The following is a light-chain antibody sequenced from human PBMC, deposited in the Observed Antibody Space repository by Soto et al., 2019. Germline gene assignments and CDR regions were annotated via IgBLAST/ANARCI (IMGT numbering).Light chain of an antibody. CDR1: KYDIGVYDF. Sequence: QSVLTQPPSASGSPGQSVTISCTRTKYDIGVYDFVSWYQHHPGKAPRLIIYEVVQRPSGVPDRFSGSKSGNTASLTVSGLQAADEADYFCKSYAGSNTYVFGSGTKVTVL. CDR2: EVV. V-gene: IGLV2-8*01. J-gene: IGLJ1*01. CDR3: KSYAGSNTYV.